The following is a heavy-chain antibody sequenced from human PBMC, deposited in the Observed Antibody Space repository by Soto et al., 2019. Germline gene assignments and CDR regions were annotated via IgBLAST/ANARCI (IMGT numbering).Heavy chain of an antibody. CDR1: GFTFSSYG. J-gene: IGHJ5*02. CDR2: ISYDGSNK. Sequence: PWGSLRLSCAASGFTFSSYGMHWVRQGPGKGLEWVAVISYDGSNKYYADSVKGRFTISRDNSKNTLYLQMNSLRAEDTAVYYCAKDGRGPYSSSWYDWFDPWGQGT. D-gene: IGHD6-13*01. CDR3: AKDGRGPYSSSWYDWFDP. V-gene: IGHV3-30*18.